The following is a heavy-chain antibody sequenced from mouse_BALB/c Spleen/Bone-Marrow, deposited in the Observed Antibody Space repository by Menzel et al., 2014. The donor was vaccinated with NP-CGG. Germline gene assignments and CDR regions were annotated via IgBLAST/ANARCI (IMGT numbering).Heavy chain of an antibody. D-gene: IGHD2-3*01. J-gene: IGHJ4*01. CDR3: ARDGYSSLAMDY. V-gene: IGHV1-9*01. CDR1: GYTFSGYW. CDR2: ILPGSTSI. Sequence: QVQLQQSGAELMKPGASVKISCKTTGYTFSGYWTEWVKQRPGHGLEWIGEILPGSTSINYNEKFKDKATFTADTSSNTAYMQLSSLTSEYSAFYYYARDGYSSLAMDYWGQGTSVTVSS.